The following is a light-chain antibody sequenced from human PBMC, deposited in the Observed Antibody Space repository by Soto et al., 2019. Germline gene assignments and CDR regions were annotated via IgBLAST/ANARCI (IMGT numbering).Light chain of an antibody. Sequence: QSALTQPASVSGSPGQSITISCTGTSSDVGGYNYVSWYQQHPAKAPKLMIYEVSNRPSGVSNRFSGSRSGNTASLTISGLQAEYEADYYCSSYTSSSTLVFGGGTKLTVL. CDR3: SSYTSSSTLV. J-gene: IGLJ2*01. CDR1: SSDVGGYNY. V-gene: IGLV2-14*01. CDR2: EVS.